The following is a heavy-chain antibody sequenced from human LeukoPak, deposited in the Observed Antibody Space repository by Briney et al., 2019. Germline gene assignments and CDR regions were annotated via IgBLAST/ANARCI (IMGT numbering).Heavy chain of an antibody. CDR3: AREAAAGTDYYFDY. V-gene: IGHV3-7*01. Sequence: GGSLRLSCAASGFTFSSYWMSWVRQAPGKGLEWVANIKQDGSEKYYVDSVKGRFTISRDNAKNSLYLQMNSLRAEDTAVYYCAREAAAGTDYYFDYWGQGTLVTVSS. J-gene: IGHJ4*02. D-gene: IGHD6-13*01. CDR2: IKQDGSEK. CDR1: GFTFSSYW.